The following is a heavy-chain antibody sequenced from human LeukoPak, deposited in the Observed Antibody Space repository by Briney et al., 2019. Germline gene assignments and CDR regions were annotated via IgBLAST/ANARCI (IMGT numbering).Heavy chain of an antibody. CDR1: GGSISTYY. CDR3: ARMCSSSSYFDY. D-gene: IGHD6-6*01. J-gene: IGHJ4*02. Sequence: SETLSLTCTVSGGSISTYYWSWIRQPAGKGLEWIGRINTSRSTNYNPSLKSRVTMSVDKSKDQFSLNLSSVTAADTAVYYCARMCSSSSYFDYWGQGTLVTVSS. V-gene: IGHV4-4*07. CDR2: INTSRST.